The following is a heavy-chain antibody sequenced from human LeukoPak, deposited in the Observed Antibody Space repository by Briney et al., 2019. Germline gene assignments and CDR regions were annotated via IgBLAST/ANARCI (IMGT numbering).Heavy chain of an antibody. CDR1: GFTFSSYA. J-gene: IGHJ4*02. D-gene: IGHD1-1*01. Sequence: GGSLRLSCAASGFTFSSYAMHWVRQAPGKGLEWVAVISYDGSNKYYADSVKGRFTISRDNFKNTLYLQMNSLRAEDTAVYYCARERTGTPDYWGQGTLVTVSS. CDR2: ISYDGSNK. V-gene: IGHV3-30*01. CDR3: ARERTGTPDY.